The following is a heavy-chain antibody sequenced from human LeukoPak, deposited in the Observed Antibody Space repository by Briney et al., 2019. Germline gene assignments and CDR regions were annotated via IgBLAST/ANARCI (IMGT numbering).Heavy chain of an antibody. CDR2: ISSSGSTI. CDR1: GFIFSTYS. J-gene: IGHJ4*02. Sequence: PGGSLRLSCAASGFIFSTYSMNWVRQAPGKGLEWVSYISSSGSTIYHADSVKGRFTISRDNAEFSLYLQMDSLRAEDTAVYSCARGGLGSWTFDSWGQGTLVTVSS. D-gene: IGHD1-26*01. CDR3: ARGGLGSWTFDS. V-gene: IGHV3-48*04.